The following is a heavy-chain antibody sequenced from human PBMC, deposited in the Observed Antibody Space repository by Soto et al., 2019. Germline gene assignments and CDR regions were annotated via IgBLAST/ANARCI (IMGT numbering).Heavy chain of an antibody. J-gene: IGHJ3*01. CDR1: GFNFRSYA. Sequence: GGALRLFCKASGFNFRSYAMSWVRQAPGKGLEWVSIISSNGESTYHTGATYYADSVRGRFTISRDNSKKTLYLQMSSLRADETAVYSCTTALYCSSTSFYLRVDPFHVWVQVTMVTVSS. D-gene: IGHD2-2*01. CDR2: ISSNGESTYHTGAT. CDR3: TTALYCSSTSFYLRVDPFHV. V-gene: IGHV3-23*01.